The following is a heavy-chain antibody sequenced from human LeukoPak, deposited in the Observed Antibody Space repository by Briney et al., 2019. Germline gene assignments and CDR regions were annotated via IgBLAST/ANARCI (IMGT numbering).Heavy chain of an antibody. D-gene: IGHD6-13*01. Sequence: SETLSLTCAVSGYSISSGYYWGWIRQPPGKGLGWIGSIYYSGSTYYNPSLKSRVTISVDTSKNQFSLKLSSVTAADTAVYYCARQRRQSSSWYQNWFDPWGQGTLVTVSS. CDR3: ARQRRQSSSWYQNWFDP. J-gene: IGHJ5*02. CDR1: GYSISSGYY. V-gene: IGHV4-38-2*01. CDR2: IYYSGST.